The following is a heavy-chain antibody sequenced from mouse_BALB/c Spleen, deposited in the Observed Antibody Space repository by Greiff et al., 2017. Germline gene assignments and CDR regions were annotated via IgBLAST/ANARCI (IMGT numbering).Heavy chain of an antibody. D-gene: IGHD2-4*01. V-gene: IGHV1S127*01. J-gene: IGHJ3*01. CDR1: GYTFTSYW. Sequence: QVQLQQSGAELVKPGASVKMSCKASGYTFTSYWMHWVKQRPGQGLEWIGTIDPSDSYTSYNQKFKGKATLTVDTSSSTAYMQLSSLTSEDSGVYYCTRSYYDYEAWFAYWGQGTLVTVSA. CDR3: TRSYYDYEAWFAY. CDR2: IDPSDSYT.